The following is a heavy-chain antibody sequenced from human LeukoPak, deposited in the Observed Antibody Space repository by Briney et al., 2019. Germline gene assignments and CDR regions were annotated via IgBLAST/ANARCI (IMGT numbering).Heavy chain of an antibody. V-gene: IGHV4-38-2*02. CDR1: GYSISSGYY. Sequence: SETLSLTCTVSGYSISSGYYWGWIRQPPGKGLEWIGSIYHSGSTYYNPSLKSRVTISVDTSKNQFSLKLSSVTAADTAVYYCARSNEGYQYYYYMDVWGKGTTVTVSS. D-gene: IGHD2-15*01. J-gene: IGHJ6*03. CDR2: IYHSGST. CDR3: ARSNEGYQYYYYMDV.